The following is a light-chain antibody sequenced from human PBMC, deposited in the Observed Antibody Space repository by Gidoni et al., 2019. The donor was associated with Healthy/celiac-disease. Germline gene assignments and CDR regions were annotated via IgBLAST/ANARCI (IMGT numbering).Light chain of an antibody. J-gene: IGKJ4*01. CDR3: QQYGSSPPIT. CDR1: QSVSSSY. V-gene: IGKV3D-20*01. Sequence: EIVLTQSPATLSLSPGERATLSCGASQSVSSSYLAWYQQKPGLAPRLLIYDASSRDTGIPDRFSGSGSVTDFTLTISRLETEDFAVYYCQQYGSSPPITFGGGTKVEIK. CDR2: DAS.